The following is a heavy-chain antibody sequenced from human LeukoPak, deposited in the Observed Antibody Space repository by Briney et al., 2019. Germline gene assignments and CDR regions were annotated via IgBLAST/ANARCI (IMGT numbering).Heavy chain of an antibody. CDR3: ASEYSSSWDDYFDY. CDR2: IYTSGST. D-gene: IGHD6-13*01. V-gene: IGHV4-61*02. J-gene: IGHJ4*02. Sequence: SETLSLTCTVSGGSISSGSYYWRWIRQPAGKGLEWIGRIYTSGSTNYNPSLKSRVTISVDTSKNQFSLKLSSVTAADTAVYYCASEYSSSWDDYFDYWGQGTLVTVSS. CDR1: GGSISSGSYY.